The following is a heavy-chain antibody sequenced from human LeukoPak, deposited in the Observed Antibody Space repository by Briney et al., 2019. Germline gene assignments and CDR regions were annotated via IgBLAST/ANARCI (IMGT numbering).Heavy chain of an antibody. J-gene: IGHJ1*01. V-gene: IGHV6-1*01. CDR1: GDSVSNNNVA. CDR3: ARWDHGSARFQN. CDR2: ASYKSEWSF. Sequence: SQTLSLTCAISGDSVSNNNVAWNWVRQSPSRSLEWLGRASYKSEWSFNYAVSVKSRITINADTSKNQFSLRLNSVTPEDTAVYYCARWDHGSARFQNWGQGTLVTVSS. D-gene: IGHD6-19*01.